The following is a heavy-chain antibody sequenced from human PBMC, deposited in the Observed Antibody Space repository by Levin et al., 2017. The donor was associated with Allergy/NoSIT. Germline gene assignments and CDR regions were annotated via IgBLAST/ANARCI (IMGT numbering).Heavy chain of an antibody. CDR3: AKGPPPPYSSTRYWVDY. D-gene: IGHD6-13*01. Sequence: GGSLRLSCAASGFTFSSYAMSWVRQAPGKGLEWVSAISGSGGSTYYTDSVKGRFTISRDNSKNTLYLQMNSLRGEDTAVYFCAKGPPPPYSSTRYWVDYWGQGTLVTVSS. V-gene: IGHV3-23*01. J-gene: IGHJ4*02. CDR1: GFTFSSYA. CDR2: ISGSGGST.